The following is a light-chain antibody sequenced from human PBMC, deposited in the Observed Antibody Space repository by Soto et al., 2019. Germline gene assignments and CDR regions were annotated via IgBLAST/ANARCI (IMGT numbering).Light chain of an antibody. Sequence: DIQMTQSPSSLSASVGDRFAVTCRASQSISTYLNWYQHKPGKAPKLLIYAASTLQSGVPSRFSGSGSGTEFTLTISSLQPEDFATYYCQQLNSYPLTFGGGTKVDIK. CDR2: AAS. J-gene: IGKJ4*01. CDR1: QSISTY. V-gene: IGKV1-9*01. CDR3: QQLNSYPLT.